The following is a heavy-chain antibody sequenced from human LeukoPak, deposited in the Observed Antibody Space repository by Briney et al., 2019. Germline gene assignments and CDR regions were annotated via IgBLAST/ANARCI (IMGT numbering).Heavy chain of an antibody. V-gene: IGHV1-2*06. CDR2: INPNSSGT. CDR1: GYTFTGYY. Sequence: ASVKVSCKASGYTFTGYYMHWVRQAPGQGLEWMGRINPNSSGTNYAQKFQGRVTMTRDTSISTAYMELSRLRSDDTAVYYCATTRRYSSSWLFDYWGQGTLVTVSS. CDR3: ATTRRYSSSWLFDY. J-gene: IGHJ4*02. D-gene: IGHD6-13*01.